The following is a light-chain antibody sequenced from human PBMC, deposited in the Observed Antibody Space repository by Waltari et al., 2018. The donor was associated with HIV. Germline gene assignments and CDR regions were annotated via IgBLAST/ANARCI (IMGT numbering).Light chain of an antibody. V-gene: IGKV1-39*01. Sequence: DIQLTQSPSSLSASFGDRVVLTCRATHAISTYLNLYQRKAGKAPVLLVYSASTLQSGAPARCRGSGSGRDFTLSISGLQPEDFATYFCQQSYESPFNFGPGTK. CDR3: QQSYESPFN. CDR1: HAISTY. J-gene: IGKJ3*01. CDR2: SAS.